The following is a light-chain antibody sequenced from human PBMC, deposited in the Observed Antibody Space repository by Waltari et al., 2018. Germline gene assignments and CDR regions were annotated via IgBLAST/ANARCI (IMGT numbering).Light chain of an antibody. CDR3: QHYNNWPPLYT. CDR1: QSVNIN. V-gene: IGKV3-15*01. J-gene: IGKJ2*01. CDR2: GAS. Sequence: EIVMTQSPATLSVSPGETATLSCRASQSVNINLAWFQQKPGQPPRLLIYGASTRATGIPARFSGSGSGTEFTLTFSSLQSEDFAVYYCQHYNNWPPLYTFGQGTKLEIK.